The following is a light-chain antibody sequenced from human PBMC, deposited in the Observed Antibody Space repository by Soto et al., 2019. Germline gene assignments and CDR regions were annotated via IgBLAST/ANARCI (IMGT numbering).Light chain of an antibody. Sequence: EIVLTQSPATLSLSPGERATLSCRASQSVSSYLAWYQQKPGQAPRLLIYDASNRATGIPARFSGSGSGTDFTLTISSLEPEDFAVYYCQQYGSSPRTFGQGTKVYIK. CDR3: QQYGSSPRT. J-gene: IGKJ1*01. V-gene: IGKV3-11*01. CDR2: DAS. CDR1: QSVSSY.